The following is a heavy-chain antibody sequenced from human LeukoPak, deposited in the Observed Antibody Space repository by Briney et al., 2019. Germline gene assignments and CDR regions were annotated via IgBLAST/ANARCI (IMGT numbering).Heavy chain of an antibody. Sequence: GGSLRLSCAASGFTFSNYAMHWVRQAPGKGLEWVAVISYDGTNKYYADSVKGRFTISRDNSKNTLYLQMNSLRAEDTAVYYCAKEGDYRLWYFDLWGRGTLVTVSS. CDR2: ISYDGTNK. V-gene: IGHV3-30-3*01. D-gene: IGHD4-17*01. CDR3: AKEGDYRLWYFDL. J-gene: IGHJ2*01. CDR1: GFTFSNYA.